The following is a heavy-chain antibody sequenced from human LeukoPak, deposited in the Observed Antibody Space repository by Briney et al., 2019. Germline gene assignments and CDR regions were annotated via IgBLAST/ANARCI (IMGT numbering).Heavy chain of an antibody. J-gene: IGHJ4*02. V-gene: IGHV3-21*01. CDR3: ASVWGFCSSPSCYAPH. D-gene: IGHD2-2*01. Sequence: GGSLRLSCAASGFTFSSYSMNWVRQAPGKGLEWVSSISSSSSYIYYADSVKGRFTISRDNAKNSLYLQMNSLRAEDTAVYYCASVWGFCSSPSCYAPHWGQGPLVTVSS. CDR1: GFTFSSYS. CDR2: ISSSSSYI.